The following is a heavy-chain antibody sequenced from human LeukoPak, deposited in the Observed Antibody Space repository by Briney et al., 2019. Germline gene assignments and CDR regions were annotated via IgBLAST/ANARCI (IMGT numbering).Heavy chain of an antibody. CDR3: AKGGAGAGPSDY. CDR1: GFTFSSYG. J-gene: IGHJ4*02. Sequence: GRSLRLSCAASGFTFSSYGMHWVSQAPGKGMEWVGVIWYEGSNKYYADSVKGRFTISRDNSKNTLYLQMNSLRAEDTAVYYCAKGGAGAGPSDYWGQGTLVTVSS. CDR2: IWYEGSNK. V-gene: IGHV3-33*06. D-gene: IGHD6-19*01.